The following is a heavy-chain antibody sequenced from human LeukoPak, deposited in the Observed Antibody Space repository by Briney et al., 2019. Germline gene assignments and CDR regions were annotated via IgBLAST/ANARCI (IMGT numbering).Heavy chain of an antibody. V-gene: IGHV4-34*01. CDR3: ARGQYSYGSYYFDY. CDR2: INHSGST. D-gene: IGHD5-18*01. CDR1: GGSFSGYY. Sequence: SETLSLTCAVYGGSFSGYYWSWIRQPPGKGLEWIGEINHSGSTNYSPSLKSRVTISVDTSKNQFSLKLSSVTAADTAVYYCARGQYSYGSYYFDYWGQGTLVTVSS. J-gene: IGHJ4*02.